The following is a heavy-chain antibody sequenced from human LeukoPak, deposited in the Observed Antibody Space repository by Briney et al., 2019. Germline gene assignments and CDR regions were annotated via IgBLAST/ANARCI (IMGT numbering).Heavy chain of an antibody. Sequence: GGSLRLSCAASGFTFSYFWIHWFRQTPGKGLVWVSCINTDGSYSSYADSVKGRFTISRDNVRNTLYLQMNSLRAEDSAVYYCARDFDGPRASDYWGQGISVTVSS. J-gene: IGHJ4*02. CDR3: ARDFDGPRASDY. D-gene: IGHD4-17*01. V-gene: IGHV3-74*01. CDR1: GFTFSYFW. CDR2: INTDGSYS.